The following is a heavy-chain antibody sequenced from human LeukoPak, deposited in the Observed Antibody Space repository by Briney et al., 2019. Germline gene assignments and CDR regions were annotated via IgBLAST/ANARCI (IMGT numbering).Heavy chain of an antibody. V-gene: IGHV3-23*01. Sequence: GGSLRLSCAASGFTFSSHGMSWVRQTPGKGLEWVSSISTSGDGTVYADSVKGRVTISRDNSKNTLYLQMNSLRAEDTAVYSCAKNLLGSGAYSWYFDLWGRGTLVTVSS. D-gene: IGHD1-26*01. CDR3: AKNLLGSGAYSWYFDL. J-gene: IGHJ2*01. CDR1: GFTFSSHG. CDR2: ISTSGDGT.